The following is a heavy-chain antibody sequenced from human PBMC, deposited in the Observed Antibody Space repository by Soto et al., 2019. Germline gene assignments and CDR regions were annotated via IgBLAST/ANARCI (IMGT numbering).Heavy chain of an antibody. CDR2: ISYDGSNK. V-gene: IGHV3-30*18. CDR3: AKDRTYCTNGVCYSFDY. D-gene: IGHD2-8*01. CDR1: GFTFSSYG. Sequence: QVQLVESGGGVVQPGRSLRLSCAASGFTFSSYGMHWVRQAPGKGLEWVAVISYDGSNKYYADSVKGRFTISRDNSKNTLYLQMNSLRAEDTAVYYCAKDRTYCTNGVCYSFDYWGQGTLVTVSS. J-gene: IGHJ4*02.